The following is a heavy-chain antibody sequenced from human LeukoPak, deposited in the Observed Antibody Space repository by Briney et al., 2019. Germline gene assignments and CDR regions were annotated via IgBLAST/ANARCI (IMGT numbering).Heavy chain of an antibody. Sequence: GGSLRLSCAASGFTFSSYSMNWVRQAPGKGLEWVSSISSSSSYIYYADSVKGRFTISRDNAKNSLYLQMNSLSAEDTAVYYCARTEGIYYYDSSGYLYWGQGTLVTVSS. CDR3: ARTEGIYYYDSSGYLY. J-gene: IGHJ4*02. CDR2: ISSSSSYI. CDR1: GFTFSSYS. D-gene: IGHD3-22*01. V-gene: IGHV3-21*01.